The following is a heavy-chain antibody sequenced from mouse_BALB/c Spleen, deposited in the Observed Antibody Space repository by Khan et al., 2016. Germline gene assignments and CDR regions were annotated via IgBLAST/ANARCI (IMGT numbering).Heavy chain of an antibody. V-gene: IGHV9-3-1*01. D-gene: IGHD1-1*01. J-gene: IGHJ4*01. CDR2: INTYTGEP. Sequence: QIQLVQSGPELKKPGETVKISCKATGYTFTNYGMNWVKQAPGKGLKWMGWINTYTGEPTYADDFKGRFAFSLETSASTAYLQINNLKNEDTATXFSARCLLRYYAMDYWGQGTSVTVSS. CDR3: ARCLLRYYAMDY. CDR1: GYTFTNYG.